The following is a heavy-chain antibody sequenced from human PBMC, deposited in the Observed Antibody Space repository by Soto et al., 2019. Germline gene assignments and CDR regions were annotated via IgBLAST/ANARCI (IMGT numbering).Heavy chain of an antibody. CDR3: ARQGSSGWYVMGFDP. V-gene: IGHV1-69*13. J-gene: IGHJ5*02. CDR2: IIPKFGTT. CDR1: GGTFSTYG. D-gene: IGHD6-19*01. Sequence: GASVKVSCKASGGTFSTYGMNWVRLAPGQGLEWMGGIIPKFGTTNYAQKFQGRVTITADESTNTAYMELNYLRSEDTAVYFCARQGSSGWYVMGFDPWGQGTLVTVSS.